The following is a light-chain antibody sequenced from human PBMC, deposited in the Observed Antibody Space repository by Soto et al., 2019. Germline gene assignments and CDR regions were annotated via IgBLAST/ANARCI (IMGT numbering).Light chain of an antibody. CDR1: SSDVGGYNY. CDR3: SSYTSTNSWV. V-gene: IGLV2-14*01. J-gene: IGLJ3*02. Sequence: QSVLTQSASVSGSPGQSITISCTGTSSDVGGYNYVSWYQQHPGKAPKLIIYDVSNRPSGVSTRFSGSKSGNTASLTISGLQAEDEADYSCSSYTSTNSWVFGGGTKVTDL. CDR2: DVS.